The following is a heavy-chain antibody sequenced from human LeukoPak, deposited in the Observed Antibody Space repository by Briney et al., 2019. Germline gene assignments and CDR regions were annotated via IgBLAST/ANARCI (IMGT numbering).Heavy chain of an antibody. J-gene: IGHJ5*02. Sequence: GASVKVSCKASGYTFTSYYMHWVRQAPGQGLEWMGIINPSGGSTSYAQKFQGRVTMTRDTSTSTVYMELSSLRAEDTAVYYCARAGRAYSSSWYWFDPWGQGTLVTVSS. V-gene: IGHV1-46*01. CDR1: GYTFTSYY. D-gene: IGHD6-13*01. CDR3: ARAGRAYSSSWYWFDP. CDR2: INPSGGST.